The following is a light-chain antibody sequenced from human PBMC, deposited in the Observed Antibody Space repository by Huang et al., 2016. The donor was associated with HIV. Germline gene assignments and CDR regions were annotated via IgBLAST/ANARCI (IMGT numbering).Light chain of an antibody. CDR1: QSVSSY. CDR2: DAS. J-gene: IGKJ5*01. Sequence: EIVLTQSPATLSLSPGERATLSCRASQSVSSYLAWYQQKPGQAPRLLIYDASNRATGSPARLSGSGSGTDFTLTISSLEPEDFAVYYCQQRSNWPPTFGQGTRLEIK. CDR3: QQRSNWPPT. V-gene: IGKV3-11*01.